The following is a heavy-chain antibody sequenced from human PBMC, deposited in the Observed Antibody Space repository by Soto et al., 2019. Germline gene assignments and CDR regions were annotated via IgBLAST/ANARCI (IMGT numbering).Heavy chain of an antibody. D-gene: IGHD5-12*01. Sequence: VGSLRLSCAASGFTFNTYCIHWVRQAPGKGLVWVSRINSDGTKTTYADSVKGRFTISRGNAKNTVYLQMNSLRAEDTAMYYCATVATNSYNWLDPWGQGTLVTVS. CDR3: ATVATNSYNWLDP. CDR2: INSDGTKT. CDR1: GFTFNTYC. J-gene: IGHJ5*02. V-gene: IGHV3-74*01.